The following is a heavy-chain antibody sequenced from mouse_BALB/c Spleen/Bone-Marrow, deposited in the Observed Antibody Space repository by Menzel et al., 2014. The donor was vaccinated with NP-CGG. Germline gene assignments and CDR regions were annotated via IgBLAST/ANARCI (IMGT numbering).Heavy chain of an antibody. Sequence: EVKLMESGGGLVQPGGSLELSCAASGFDFSRYWMSWVRQAPGKGLEWIGEINPDSSTINYTPSLKDKFIISRDNAKNTLYLQKSKVRSEDTALYYCTRLHYYGYSAYWGQGTLVTVST. D-gene: IGHD1-2*01. CDR1: GFDFSRYW. CDR2: INPDSSTI. V-gene: IGHV4-1*02. J-gene: IGHJ3*01. CDR3: TRLHYYGYSAY.